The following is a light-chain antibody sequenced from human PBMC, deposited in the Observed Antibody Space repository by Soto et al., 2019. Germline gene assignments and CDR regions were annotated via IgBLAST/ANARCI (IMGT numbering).Light chain of an antibody. CDR1: QSVLYSSNHKNY. CDR2: WAS. V-gene: IGKV4-1*01. J-gene: IGKJ4*01. Sequence: IVMTQSPDSLAVSLGERATLNCKSSQSVLYSSNHKNYLAWYQQKPGQPPKLLIYWASTRESGVPARFSGSGSGTDFTLTISSLQAEDVAVYYCQQYYSTPLTFGGGTKVEIK. CDR3: QQYYSTPLT.